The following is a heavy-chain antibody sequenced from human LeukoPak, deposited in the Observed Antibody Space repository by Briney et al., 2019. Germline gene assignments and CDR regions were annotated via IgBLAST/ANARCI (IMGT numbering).Heavy chain of an antibody. CDR3: ARDEGSGWRLDAFDI. CDR1: GYTFTSYG. CDR2: ISAYNGNT. V-gene: IGHV1-18*01. D-gene: IGHD6-19*01. J-gene: IGHJ3*02. Sequence: ASVKVSCRASGYTFTSYGISWVRQAPGQGLEWMGWISAYNGNTNYAQKLQGRVTMTTDTSTSTAYMELRSLRSDDTAVYYCARDEGSGWRLDAFDIWGQGTMVTVSS.